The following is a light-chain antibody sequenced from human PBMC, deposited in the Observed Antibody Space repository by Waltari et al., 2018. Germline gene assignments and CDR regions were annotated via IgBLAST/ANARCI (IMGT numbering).Light chain of an antibody. CDR1: TGAVTSGFY. CDR3: LLYYGALDWI. V-gene: IGLV7-43*01. J-gene: IGLJ2*01. Sequence: QTVVTQEPSVTVYPGGTVTLTCATSTGAVTSGFYPNWFQQKPGQAPRALIYSINQRHSWTPARFSGSLLGGKAALTLSGVQPEDEAVYYCLLYYGALDWIFGGGTNLTVL. CDR2: SIN.